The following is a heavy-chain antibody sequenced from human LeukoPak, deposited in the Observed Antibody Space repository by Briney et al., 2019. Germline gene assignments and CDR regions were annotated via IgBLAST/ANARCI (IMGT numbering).Heavy chain of an antibody. D-gene: IGHD1-26*01. CDR2: IYYSGST. CDR3: ARTGILIVGADY. Sequence: SETLSLTCTVSGGSISSSSYYWGWIRQPPGKGLEWIGSIYYSGSTYYNPSLKSRVTISVDTSKNQFSLKLSSVTAADTAVYYCARTGILIVGADYWGQGTLVTVSS. J-gene: IGHJ4*02. V-gene: IGHV4-39*01. CDR1: GGSISSSSYY.